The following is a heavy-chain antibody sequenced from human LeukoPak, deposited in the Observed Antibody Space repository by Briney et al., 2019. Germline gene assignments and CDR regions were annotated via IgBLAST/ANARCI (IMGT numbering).Heavy chain of an antibody. CDR2: LSSSGTYI. CDR1: GFTFSSYA. J-gene: IGHJ4*02. Sequence: PGGSLRLSCAAFGFTFSSYAMSWVRQAPGKGLEWVSSLSSSGTYIYYADSLKDRFTISRHNAKNSLYLLMNNLRADDTAVYYCARDPSITAAGAWGQGTLVTVSS. V-gene: IGHV3-21*01. D-gene: IGHD6-13*01. CDR3: ARDPSITAAGA.